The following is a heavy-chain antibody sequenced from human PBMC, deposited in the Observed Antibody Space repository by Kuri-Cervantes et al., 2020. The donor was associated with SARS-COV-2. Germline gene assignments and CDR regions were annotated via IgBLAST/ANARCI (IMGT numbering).Heavy chain of an antibody. CDR1: GGSFSGYY. V-gene: IGHV4-34*01. CDR2: INHSGST. CDR3: ASLGYCSSTSCYGWYFDL. Sequence: SQTLSLTCAVYGGSFSGYYWSWIRQPPGKGLEWTGEINHSGSTNYNPSLKSRVTISVDTSKNQFSLKLSSVTAADTAVYYCASLGYCSSTSCYGWYFDLWGRGTLVTVSS. D-gene: IGHD2-2*01. J-gene: IGHJ2*01.